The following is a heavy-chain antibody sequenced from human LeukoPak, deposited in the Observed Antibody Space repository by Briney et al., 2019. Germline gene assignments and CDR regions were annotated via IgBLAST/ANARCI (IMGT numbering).Heavy chain of an antibody. CDR3: AKVGFGWYQIDY. CDR1: GFTLSIYG. J-gene: IGHJ4*02. V-gene: IGHV3-30*02. CDR2: IRYDGTSQ. D-gene: IGHD6-19*01. Sequence: GGSLRLSCATSGFTLSIYGMHWVRQAPGKGLEWVAFIRYDGTSQYYTDSVKGRFTISRDNSMNTMCLQMNSLRVEDTAVYYCAKVGFGWYQIDYWGQGTLVTVSS.